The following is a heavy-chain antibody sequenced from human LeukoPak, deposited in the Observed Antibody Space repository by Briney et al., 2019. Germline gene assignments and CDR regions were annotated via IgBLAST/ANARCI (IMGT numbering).Heavy chain of an antibody. CDR1: GFTFSSYS. D-gene: IGHD3-22*01. CDR2: FGTRSTSV. J-gene: IGHJ4*02. CDR3: AREVSEGFDF. Sequence: GGSLRLSCAASGFTFSSYSMNWIRQAPGKGLEWVSSFGTRSTSVYHAGSVKGRFAISRDNAKNSLYLQMNSLRAEDTALYYCAREVSEGFDFWGQGTLVTVSS. V-gene: IGHV3-21*01.